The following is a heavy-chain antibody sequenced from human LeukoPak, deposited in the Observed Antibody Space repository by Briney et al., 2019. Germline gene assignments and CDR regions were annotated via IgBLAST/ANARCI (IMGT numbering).Heavy chain of an antibody. V-gene: IGHV3-23*01. CDR3: AKLFCTGGRCYSNPFDY. Sequence: GGSLRLSCAASGFTFSSYAMSWVRQAPGKGLEWVSGIGGDGERTYYADSVRGRFSISRANPKNTVYLQMNSLRVEDTAIYYCAKLFCTGGRCYSNPFDYWGQGTLVTVSS. D-gene: IGHD2-15*01. CDR2: IGGDGERT. CDR1: GFTFSSYA. J-gene: IGHJ4*02.